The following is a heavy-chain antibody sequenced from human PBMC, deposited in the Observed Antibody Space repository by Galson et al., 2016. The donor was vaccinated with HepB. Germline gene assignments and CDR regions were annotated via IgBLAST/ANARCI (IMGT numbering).Heavy chain of an antibody. Sequence: SLRLSCAVSGFTVSNNYMSWVRQPPGKGLEWVSLIYSVGSTHYADSVKGRFTISRDSSKNTLYLQMNSLRAEDTAVYYCARDEIIGTMGDYWGQGTLVTVSS. D-gene: IGHD1-7*01. CDR2: IYSVGST. J-gene: IGHJ4*02. V-gene: IGHV3-53*01. CDR1: GFTVSNNY. CDR3: ARDEIIGTMGDY.